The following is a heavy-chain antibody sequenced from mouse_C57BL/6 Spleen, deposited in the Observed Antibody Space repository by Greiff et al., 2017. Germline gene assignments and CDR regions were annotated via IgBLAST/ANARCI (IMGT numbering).Heavy chain of an antibody. CDR1: GYSFTGYY. D-gene: IGHD1-1*01. Sequence: EVQLQQSGPELVKPGASVKISCKASGYSFTGYYMNWVKQSPEKSLEWIGEINPSTGGTTYNQKFKAKATLTVDKSSSTAYMQLKSLTSEDSAVYYCARRYYGSSPFDYWGQGTTLTVSS. CDR3: ARRYYGSSPFDY. CDR2: INPSTGGT. J-gene: IGHJ2*01. V-gene: IGHV1-42*01.